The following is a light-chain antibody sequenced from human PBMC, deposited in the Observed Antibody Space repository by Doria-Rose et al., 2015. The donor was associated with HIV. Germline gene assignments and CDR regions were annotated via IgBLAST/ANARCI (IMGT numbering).Light chain of an antibody. Sequence: QSVLTQPPSVSGAPGQRVAISCTGSSSNIGAGFDVHWYQQFPGTAPKLLIHGNTNRPSGVTERFSGSKSGTSASLAISGLRAEDEADYYCQSYDSRLSAYVFGTGTKFTVL. CDR1: SSNIGAGFD. J-gene: IGLJ1*01. CDR2: GNT. CDR3: QSYDSRLSAYV. V-gene: IGLV1-40*01.